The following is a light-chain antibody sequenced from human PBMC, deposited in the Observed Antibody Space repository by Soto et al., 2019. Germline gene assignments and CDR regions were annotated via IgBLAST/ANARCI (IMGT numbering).Light chain of an antibody. Sequence: DIPMTQSPSSLSASVGDRVTITCRASQSISSYLNWYQQKPGKAPKLLIYAASSLQSGVPSRFSGSGSGTDFTLNISSLQPEDFATYYCQQSYSTLMYTFGQGTKLEIK. CDR3: QQSYSTLMYT. CDR2: AAS. CDR1: QSISSY. J-gene: IGKJ2*01. V-gene: IGKV1-39*01.